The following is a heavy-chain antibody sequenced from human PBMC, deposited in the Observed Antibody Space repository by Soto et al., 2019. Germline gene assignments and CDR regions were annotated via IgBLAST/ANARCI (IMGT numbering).Heavy chain of an antibody. CDR1: CGSFSGYY. CDR3: ARGPHYYDSSGYYFPPNYYYYYGMDV. J-gene: IGHJ6*02. V-gene: IGHV4-34*01. D-gene: IGHD3-22*01. Sequence: SSETLSLTCAVYCGSFSGYYWSWIRQPPGKGLEWIGEINHSGSTNYNPSLKSRVTISVDTSKNQFSLKLSSVTAADTAVYYCARGPHYYDSSGYYFPPNYYYYYGMDVWGQGTTVTVSS. CDR2: INHSGST.